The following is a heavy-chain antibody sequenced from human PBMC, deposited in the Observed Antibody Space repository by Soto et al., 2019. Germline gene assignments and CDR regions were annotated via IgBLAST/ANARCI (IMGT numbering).Heavy chain of an antibody. Sequence: PSETLSLTCAVSGGSISSGGYSWSWIRQPPGKGLEWIGYIYHSGSTYYNPSLKSRVTISVDTSKNQFSLKLSSVTAADTAVYYCARGLLIAAAGTDYYYGMDVWGQGTTVTVAS. V-gene: IGHV4-30-2*01. CDR3: ARGLLIAAAGTDYYYGMDV. J-gene: IGHJ6*02. CDR2: IYHSGST. D-gene: IGHD6-13*01. CDR1: GGSISSGGYS.